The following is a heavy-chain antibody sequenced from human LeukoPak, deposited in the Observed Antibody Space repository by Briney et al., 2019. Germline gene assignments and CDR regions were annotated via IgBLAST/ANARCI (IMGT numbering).Heavy chain of an antibody. D-gene: IGHD3-22*01. Sequence: GSVKVSCKASGYPFNGYYLHWVRQAPGQGLEWMGWVNPNNGDTNYAGKFEARVTMTRDTSINTAYMELTSLRSDDTAVYYCARDLADDFDSSAINWFDPWGPGTLVTVSS. V-gene: IGHV1-2*02. CDR2: VNPNNGDT. CDR3: ARDLADDFDSSAINWFDP. J-gene: IGHJ5*02. CDR1: GYPFNGYY.